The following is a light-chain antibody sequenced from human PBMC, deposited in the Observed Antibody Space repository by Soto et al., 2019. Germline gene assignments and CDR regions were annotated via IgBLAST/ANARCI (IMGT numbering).Light chain of an antibody. CDR1: QSINNH. J-gene: IGKJ5*01. CDR3: KQNYSTPRT. Sequence: DIQRTQSPSSLSASVGDRVTITCRASQSINNHLNWYQQKPGKAPKLLIYAASTLQSGVPSRFSGSGSGTDFTLTIRSLQPEEFATYYCKQNYSTPRTFGQGTRLDIK. CDR2: AAS. V-gene: IGKV1-39*01.